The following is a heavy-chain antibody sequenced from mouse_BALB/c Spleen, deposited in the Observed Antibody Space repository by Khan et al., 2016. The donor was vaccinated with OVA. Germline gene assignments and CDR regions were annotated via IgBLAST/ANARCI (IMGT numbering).Heavy chain of an antibody. CDR1: GFIFSSYG. J-gene: IGHJ4*01. Sequence: EVELVESGGDLVNPGGSLKLSCAASGFIFSSYGMSWVRQTPDKRLEWVATISSGGTYTYYPDSVKGRFTISRDNAKNTLSLQMRSLKSEETAMYYCTSYITTTTGDYDAMDYWGQGTSVTVSS. CDR2: ISSGGTYT. CDR3: TSYITTTTGDYDAMDY. D-gene: IGHD1-2*01. V-gene: IGHV5-6*01.